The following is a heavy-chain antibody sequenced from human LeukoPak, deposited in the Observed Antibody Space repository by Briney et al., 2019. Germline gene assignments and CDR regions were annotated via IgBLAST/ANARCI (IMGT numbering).Heavy chain of an antibody. D-gene: IGHD6-19*01. CDR2: IYHSGTT. CDR3: ARVSLAVAGSLWDY. Sequence: KASETLSLTCAVSGGSIISSSYNWGWIRQPPGKGLEWIGIIYHSGTTYYNPSLKSRVTISVDKSKNQFSLKLSSVTAADTAVYYCARVSLAVAGSLWDYWGQGTLVTVSS. J-gene: IGHJ4*02. CDR1: GGSIISSSYN. V-gene: IGHV4-39*07.